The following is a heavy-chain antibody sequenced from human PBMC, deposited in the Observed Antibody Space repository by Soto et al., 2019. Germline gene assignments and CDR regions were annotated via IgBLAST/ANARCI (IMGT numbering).Heavy chain of an antibody. CDR2: IYYSGST. CDR3: ARDLYGSGSYYTPQFDY. CDR1: GFYSSSYC. V-gene: IGHV4-59*01. D-gene: IGHD3-10*01. J-gene: IGHJ4*02. Sequence: SETLSLTCTVSGFYSSSYCESWSRQPPGTGLEWIGYIYYSGSTNYNPSLNRRVTISVDTSTNQFSLNLSTVTAADTAVYYCARDLYGSGSYYTPQFDYCGQGTLVSVSS.